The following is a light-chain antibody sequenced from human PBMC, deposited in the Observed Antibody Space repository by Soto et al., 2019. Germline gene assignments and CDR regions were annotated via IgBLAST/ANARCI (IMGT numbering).Light chain of an antibody. Sequence: IVLTQSPGTLSLSPGERATLSCRASQALKRSFLAWYQHKPGQAPRLLIYGASSRATGIPDRFSGSGSGTDFTLTISRLEPEDFAVYYCQQYGSSLSITFGRGTLLEI. V-gene: IGKV3-20*01. J-gene: IGKJ5*01. CDR1: QALKRSF. CDR3: QQYGSSLSIT. CDR2: GAS.